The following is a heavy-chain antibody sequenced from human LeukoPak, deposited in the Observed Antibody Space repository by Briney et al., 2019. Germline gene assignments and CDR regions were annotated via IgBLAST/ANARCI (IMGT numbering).Heavy chain of an antibody. D-gene: IGHD3-10*01. J-gene: IGHJ4*02. CDR3: ARVALGYYYGSGSPYFDY. Sequence: ASVKVSCKASGYTFTSYGISWVRQAPGQGLEWMGWISAYNGNTNYAQKLQGRVTMTTDTSTSTAYMELRSLRSDDTAVYYCARVALGYYYGSGSPYFDYWGQGTLVTVSS. CDR1: GYTFTSYG. V-gene: IGHV1-18*01. CDR2: ISAYNGNT.